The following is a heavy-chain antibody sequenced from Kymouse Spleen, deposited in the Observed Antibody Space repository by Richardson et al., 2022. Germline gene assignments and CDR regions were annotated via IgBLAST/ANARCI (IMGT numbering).Heavy chain of an antibody. CDR1: GFTFSSYS. D-gene: IGHD3-9*01. V-gene: IGHV3-21*03. CDR3: AREHFDWLLDFDY. J-gene: IGHJ4*02. Sequence: EVQLVESGGGLVKPGGSLRLSCAASGFTFSSYSMNWVRQAPGKGLEWVSSISSSSSYIYYADSVKGRFTISRDNAKNSLYLQMNSLRAEDTAVYYCAREHFDWLLDFDYWGQGTLVTVSS. CDR2: ISSSSSYI.